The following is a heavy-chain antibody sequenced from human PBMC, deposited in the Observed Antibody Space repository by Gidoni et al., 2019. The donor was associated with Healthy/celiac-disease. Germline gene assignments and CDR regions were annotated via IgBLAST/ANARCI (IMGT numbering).Heavy chain of an antibody. Sequence: QVQLVESGGGVVQPGRSLRLSCAASGFTFSSYGMHWVRQAPGKGLEWVAVISYDGSNKYYADSVKGRFTISRDNSKNTLYLQMNSLRAEDTAVYYCAKGVGLYDSSGYYTYYFDYWGQGTLVTVSS. J-gene: IGHJ4*02. CDR2: ISYDGSNK. CDR1: GFTFSSYG. D-gene: IGHD3-22*01. V-gene: IGHV3-30*18. CDR3: AKGVGLYDSSGYYTYYFDY.